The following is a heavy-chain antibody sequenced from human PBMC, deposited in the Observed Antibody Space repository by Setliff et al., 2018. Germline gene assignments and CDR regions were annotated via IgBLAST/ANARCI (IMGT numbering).Heavy chain of an antibody. Sequence: SETLSLTCTVSGGSISSGTNYWSWIRQPAGRGLEWIGHIDPSGNTNYQPSRKSRVTISGDTSKNQFSLKLTSVTAADTAVYYCARGSGTYASSSRVFHYWGQGTLVTVSS. CDR2: IDPSGNT. D-gene: IGHD6-6*01. CDR1: GGSISSGTNY. CDR3: ARGSGTYASSSRVFHY. J-gene: IGHJ4*02. V-gene: IGHV4-61*09.